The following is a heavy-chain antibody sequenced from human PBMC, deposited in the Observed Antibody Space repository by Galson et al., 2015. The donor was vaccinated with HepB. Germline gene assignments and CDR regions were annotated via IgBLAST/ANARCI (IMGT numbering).Heavy chain of an antibody. Sequence: QSGAEVKKPGESLRISCKGSGYSFTSYWISWVRQMPGKGLEWMGRIDPSDSYTNYSPSFQGHVTISADKSISTAYLQWSSLKASDTAMYYCAANVDTAMVTGDWVENYWGQGTLVTVSS. D-gene: IGHD5-18*01. V-gene: IGHV5-10-1*01. CDR1: GYSFTSYW. J-gene: IGHJ4*02. CDR2: IDPSDSYT. CDR3: AANVDTAMVTGDWVENY.